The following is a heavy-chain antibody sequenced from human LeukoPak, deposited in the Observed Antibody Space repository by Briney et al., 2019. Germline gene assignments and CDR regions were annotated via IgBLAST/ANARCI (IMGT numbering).Heavy chain of an antibody. Sequence: PSETLSLTCTVSGGSISSHYWSWIRQPPGKGLEWIGYIYYSGSTNYNPSLKSRVTISVDTSKNQFSLKLSSVTAADTAVYYCARVGDYCYGSGSYFNPLDYWGQGTLVTVSS. V-gene: IGHV4-59*11. J-gene: IGHJ4*02. D-gene: IGHD3-10*01. CDR3: ARVGDYCYGSGSYFNPLDY. CDR2: IYYSGST. CDR1: GGSISSHY.